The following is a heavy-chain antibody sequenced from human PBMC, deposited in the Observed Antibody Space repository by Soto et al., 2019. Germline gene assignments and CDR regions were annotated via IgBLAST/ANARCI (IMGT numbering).Heavy chain of an antibody. J-gene: IGHJ4*02. CDR1: GFTFSSYE. CDR3: ARDGSGWYRY. V-gene: IGHV3-48*03. D-gene: IGHD6-19*01. CDR2: ISSSGSTI. Sequence: GGALRLSCAASGFTFSSYEMNWVRQAPGKGLEWVSYISSSGSTIYYADSVKGRFTISRDNAKNSLYLQMNSLRAEDTAVYYCARDGSGWYRYWGQGTLVTVSS.